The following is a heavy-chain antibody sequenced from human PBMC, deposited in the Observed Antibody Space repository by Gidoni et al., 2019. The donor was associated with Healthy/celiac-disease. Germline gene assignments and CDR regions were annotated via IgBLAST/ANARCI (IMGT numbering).Heavy chain of an antibody. CDR3: ARGRWLSKWFDH. CDR1: GGSFSGYY. V-gene: IGHV4-34*01. J-gene: IGHJ5*02. D-gene: IGHD5-12*01. Sequence: QVQLQQWGAGLLTPSETLSLTCAVSGGSFSGYYWSLVRQPPGKGLEWIGEINRSGSTNYNPSLKSRVTISGDTSKNQFSVKRSSETAADTAVYDCARGRWLSKWFDHWGQGTRVTVSA. CDR2: INRSGST.